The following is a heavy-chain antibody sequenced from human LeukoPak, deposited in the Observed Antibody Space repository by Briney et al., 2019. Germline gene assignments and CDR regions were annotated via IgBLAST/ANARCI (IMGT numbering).Heavy chain of an antibody. CDR1: GYTLTELS. CDR3: ATGPLHYSDSSGYLTSLDY. D-gene: IGHD3-22*01. V-gene: IGHV1-24*01. CDR2: FHPEDGET. J-gene: IGHJ4*02. Sequence: ASVKVSCKVSGYTLTELSMHWVRQAPGKGREWMGGFHPEDGETIYARKFQGRVTMTEDTSTDTAYMELSSMRSEDTAVYYCATGPLHYSDSSGYLTSLDYWGQGTLVTVSS.